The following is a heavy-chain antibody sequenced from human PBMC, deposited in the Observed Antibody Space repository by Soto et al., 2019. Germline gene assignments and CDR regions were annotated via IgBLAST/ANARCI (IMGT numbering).Heavy chain of an antibody. D-gene: IGHD2-2*01. CDR1: GGSISSGGYY. CDR2: IYYSGST. Sequence: QVQLQESGPGLVKPSQTLSLTCTVSGGSISSGGYYWSWIRQHPGKGLEWIGYIYYSGSTYYNPSLTSRVTISVDTSKNQFSLKLSSVTAADTAVYYCARDLGSENCSSTSCHWGWFDPWGQGTLVTVSS. V-gene: IGHV4-31*03. CDR3: ARDLGSENCSSTSCHWGWFDP. J-gene: IGHJ5*02.